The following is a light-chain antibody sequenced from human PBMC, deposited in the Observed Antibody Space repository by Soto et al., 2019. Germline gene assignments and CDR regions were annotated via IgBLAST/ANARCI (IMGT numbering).Light chain of an antibody. CDR2: PAS. J-gene: IGKJ2*01. Sequence: DIQMTQSPSSLSASVGDRVTITCRASQSISSYLSWYQQIPGKAPKLLIYPASSLQSGVPSRFRGSGSGTDFTLTISSLQPEDFATYYCQQSYSTPHTFGQGTKLEIK. CDR1: QSISSY. CDR3: QQSYSTPHT. V-gene: IGKV1-39*01.